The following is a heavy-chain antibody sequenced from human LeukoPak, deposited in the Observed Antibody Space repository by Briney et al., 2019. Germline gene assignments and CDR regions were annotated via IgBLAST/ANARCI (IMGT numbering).Heavy chain of an antibody. CDR1: GGTFTNHA. J-gene: IGHJ6*03. CDR3: VRDEVRLDNWIYLYYMVV. D-gene: IGHD1-20*01. V-gene: IGHV1-69*05. CDR2: IIPMFETT. Sequence: SVKVSCKATGGTFTNHAISWVRQAPGQGVEWMGSIIPMFETTKYAQKFQGRVTITTDESTSTAFMELSSLRSDDTAVYYCVRDEVRLDNWIYLYYMVVWGKGTTVTVSS.